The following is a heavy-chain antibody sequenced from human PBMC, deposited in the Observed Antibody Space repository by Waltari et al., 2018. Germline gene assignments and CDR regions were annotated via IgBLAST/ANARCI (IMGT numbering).Heavy chain of an antibody. CDR1: GYSISSGYY. CDR3: ARWVGYGDLYYFDY. V-gene: IGHV4-38-2*01. D-gene: IGHD4-17*01. CDR2: IYHSGST. Sequence: QVQLQESGPGLVKPSETLSLTCAASGYSISSGYYWGWIRQPPGKGLEWIGSIYHSGSTYYNPSLKSRVTISVDTSKNQFSLKLSSVTAADTAVYYCARWVGYGDLYYFDYWGQGTLVTVSS. J-gene: IGHJ4*02.